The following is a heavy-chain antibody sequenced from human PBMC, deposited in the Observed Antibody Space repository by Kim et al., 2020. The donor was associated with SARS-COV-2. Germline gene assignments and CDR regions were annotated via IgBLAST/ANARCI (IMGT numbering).Heavy chain of an antibody. CDR1: GYTFTNYA. CDR2: INAANGNT. Sequence: ASVKVSCKASGYTFTNYALHWVRQAPGQRLEWMGWINAANGNTKYSQRFQGRVTMTRDTSASTVYMFLSSLRSEDTAVYYCAGSTPTIAAPLNWGQGTLVTVSS. J-gene: IGHJ4*02. V-gene: IGHV1-3*01. D-gene: IGHD6-13*01. CDR3: AGSTPTIAAPLN.